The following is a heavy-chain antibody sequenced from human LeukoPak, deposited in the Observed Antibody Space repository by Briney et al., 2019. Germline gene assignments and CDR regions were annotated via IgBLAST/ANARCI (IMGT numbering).Heavy chain of an antibody. CDR1: GGSISSGGYY. D-gene: IGHD3-3*01. CDR2: IYYSGST. CDR3: ARGGPPVTIFGVVISWFDP. J-gene: IGHJ5*02. Sequence: PSQTLSLTCAVSGGSISSGGYYWSWIRQPPGKGLEWIGYIYYSGSTNYNPSLKSRVTISVDMSKNQFSLKLSSVTAADTAVYYCARGGPPVTIFGVVISWFDPWGQGTLVTVSS. V-gene: IGHV4-61*08.